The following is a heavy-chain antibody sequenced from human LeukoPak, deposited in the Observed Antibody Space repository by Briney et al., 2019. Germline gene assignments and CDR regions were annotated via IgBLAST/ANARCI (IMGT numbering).Heavy chain of an antibody. CDR1: GFTFSSYS. V-gene: IGHV3-21*01. Sequence: GGSLRLSCAASGFTFSSYSMNWVRQAPGKGLEWVSSISSSSSYIYYAGSVKGRFTISRDNAKNSLYLQMNSLRAEDTAVYYCARGRSTRGGDYWGQGTLVTVSS. CDR3: ARGRSTRGGDY. CDR2: ISSSSSYI. J-gene: IGHJ4*02. D-gene: IGHD2-8*02.